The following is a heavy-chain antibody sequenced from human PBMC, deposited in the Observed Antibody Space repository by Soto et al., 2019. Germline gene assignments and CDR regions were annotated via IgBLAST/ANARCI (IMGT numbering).Heavy chain of an antibody. D-gene: IGHD5-12*01. CDR2: ISYDGSNK. Sequence: PGGSLRLSCAASGFTFSSYGMHWVRQAPGKGLEWVAVISYDGSNKYYADSVKGRFTISRDNSKNTLYLQMNSLRAEDTAVYYCAKDVGAWEWLPKGCLDYWGQGTLVTVSS. CDR3: AKDVGAWEWLPKGCLDY. CDR1: GFTFSSYG. V-gene: IGHV3-30*18. J-gene: IGHJ4*02.